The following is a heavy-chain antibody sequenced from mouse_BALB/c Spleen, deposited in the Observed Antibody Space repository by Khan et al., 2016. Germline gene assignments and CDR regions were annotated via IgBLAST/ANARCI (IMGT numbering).Heavy chain of an antibody. Sequence: QVQLQQSGAELVRPGASVKLSCKALGYTFTDYEMHWVRQTPVHGLEWIGVIHPGSGGTGYNQYFKGKATLTAAKSSNIAYMEFSSLTYEDSAVYYCTIRRNYGGYYVEIDYWGQGSSVTVSS. CDR1: GYTFTDYE. V-gene: IGHV1-15*01. CDR2: IHPGSGGT. CDR3: TIRRNYGGYYVEIDY. D-gene: IGHD2-3*01. J-gene: IGHJ4*01.